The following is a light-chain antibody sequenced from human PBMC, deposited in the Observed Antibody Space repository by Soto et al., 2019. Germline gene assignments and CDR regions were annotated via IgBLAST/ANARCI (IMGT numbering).Light chain of an antibody. J-gene: IGKJ1*01. V-gene: IGKV1-5*01. CDR3: QQYNSYSWT. Sequence: DIQMTQSPSTLSASVGERVTITCRASQRISSWLAWYQQKPGKAPKLLIYDASSLESGVPSRFSGSGSGTEFTLTISSLQPDDFATYYCQQYNSYSWTFGQGTKVDIK. CDR1: QRISSW. CDR2: DAS.